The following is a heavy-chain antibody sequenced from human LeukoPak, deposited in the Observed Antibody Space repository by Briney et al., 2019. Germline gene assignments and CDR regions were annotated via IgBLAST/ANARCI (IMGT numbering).Heavy chain of an antibody. CDR3: ARYCSGGSCYYYGMDV. J-gene: IGHJ6*02. CDR1: GFTFRSYG. V-gene: IGHV3-33*01. CDR2: IWYDGSNK. D-gene: IGHD2-15*01. Sequence: PGGSLRLSCAASGFTFRSYGMHWVRQAPGKGLEWVAVIWYDGSNKYYADSVKGRFTISRDNSKNTLYLQMNSLRAEDTAVYYCARYCSGGSCYYYGMDVWGQGTTVTVSS.